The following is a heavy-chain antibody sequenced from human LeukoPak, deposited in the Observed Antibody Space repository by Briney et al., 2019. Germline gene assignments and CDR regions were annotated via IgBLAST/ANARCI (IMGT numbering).Heavy chain of an antibody. D-gene: IGHD6-13*01. CDR2: ISAYNGNT. CDR1: GYTFTSYG. J-gene: IGHJ6*03. CDR3: ARGGSSSWYVFDYYYMDV. V-gene: IGHV1-18*01. Sequence: GASVKVSCKASGYTFTSYGISWVRQAPGQGLEWMGWISAYNGNTNYAQKLQGRVTMTTDTSTSTAYMELRSLRSDDTAVYYCARGGSSSWYVFDYYYMDVWGKGTTVTVSS.